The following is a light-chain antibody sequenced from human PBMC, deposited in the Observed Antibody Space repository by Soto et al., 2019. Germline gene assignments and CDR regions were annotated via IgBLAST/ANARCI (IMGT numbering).Light chain of an antibody. CDR1: SSDVGGYNY. CDR3: SSYTASSTLEV. CDR2: EVS. Sequence: QSVLAQPASVSGSPGQSITTSCTGTSSDVGGYNYVSWYQQHPGKAPKLIIYEVSDRPSGVSNRFSGSKSGNTASLTISRLQTEDEADYYCSSYTASSTLEVFGTGTKVTVL. J-gene: IGLJ1*01. V-gene: IGLV2-14*01.